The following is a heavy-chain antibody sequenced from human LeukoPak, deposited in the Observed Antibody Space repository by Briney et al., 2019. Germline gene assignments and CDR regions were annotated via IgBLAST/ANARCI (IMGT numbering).Heavy chain of an antibody. V-gene: IGHV3-30*02. CDR3: AKGISSSWYVAGY. Sequence: PGGSLRLSCAASGFTFSNYGMHWVRQAPGKGLEWVAFIRYDGSNKYYADSVKGRFTISRDNSKNTLYLQMNSLRAEDTAVYYCAKGISSSWYVAGYWGQGTLVTVSS. CDR1: GFTFSNYG. J-gene: IGHJ4*02. CDR2: IRYDGSNK. D-gene: IGHD6-13*01.